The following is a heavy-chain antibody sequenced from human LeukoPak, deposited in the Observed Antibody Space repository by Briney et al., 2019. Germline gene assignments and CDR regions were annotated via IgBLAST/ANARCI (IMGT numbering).Heavy chain of an antibody. V-gene: IGHV3-23*01. CDR2: ISGSGGST. Sequence: GGSLRLSCAASGITVSTNYMSWVRQAPGKGLEWVSAISGSGGSTYYADSVKGRFTISRDNSKNTLYLQMNSLRAEDTAVYYCAKDAYSRPQNWFDPWGQGTLVTVSS. J-gene: IGHJ5*02. CDR1: GITVSTNY. D-gene: IGHD6-13*01. CDR3: AKDAYSRPQNWFDP.